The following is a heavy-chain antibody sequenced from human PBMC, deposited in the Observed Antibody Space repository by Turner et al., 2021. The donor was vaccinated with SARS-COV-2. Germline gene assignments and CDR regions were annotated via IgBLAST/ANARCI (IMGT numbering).Heavy chain of an antibody. CDR2: INPNSGVT. CDR3: ARGPRGYDFWSGYPNWFDP. CDR1: GYTFTDYY. J-gene: IGHJ5*02. D-gene: IGHD3-3*01. V-gene: IGHV1-2*02. Sequence: QVQLVQSGAEVKKPGASVKVSCKASGYTFTDYYMHWVRQAPGQGLEWMGWINPNSGVTNYAQKFQGRVTMTSDTSISTAYMELSRLRSDDTAVYYCARGPRGYDFWSGYPNWFDPWGQGTLVTVSS.